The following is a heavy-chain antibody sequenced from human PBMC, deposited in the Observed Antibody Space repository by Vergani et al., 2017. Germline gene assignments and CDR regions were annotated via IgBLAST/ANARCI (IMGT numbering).Heavy chain of an antibody. V-gene: IGHV3-9*01. Sequence: EVQLLESGGGLVQPGGSLRLSCAASGFTFDDYAMHWVRQAPGKGLEWVSGISWNSGSIGYADSVKGRFTISRDNAKNSLYLQMNSLRAEDTALYYCAKDNLFVSGWYSYFDYWGQGTLVTVSS. J-gene: IGHJ4*02. CDR1: GFTFDDYA. CDR3: AKDNLFVSGWYSYFDY. CDR2: ISWNSGSI. D-gene: IGHD6-19*01.